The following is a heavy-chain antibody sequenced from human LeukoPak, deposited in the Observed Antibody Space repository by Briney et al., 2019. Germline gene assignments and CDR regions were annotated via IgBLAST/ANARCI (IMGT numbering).Heavy chain of an antibody. Sequence: ASVKVSCKVSGKTLSDLSIHWLRQPPGKGLEWLGGSDPEDGERIYAQMFQGRVTMTEDTAIDTAYMELSSLRSEDTAVYYCVTGFTTMAVDYFDYWGQGTLVTVSP. CDR1: GKTLSDLS. D-gene: IGHD5-18*01. J-gene: IGHJ4*02. V-gene: IGHV1-24*01. CDR3: VTGFTTMAVDYFDY. CDR2: SDPEDGER.